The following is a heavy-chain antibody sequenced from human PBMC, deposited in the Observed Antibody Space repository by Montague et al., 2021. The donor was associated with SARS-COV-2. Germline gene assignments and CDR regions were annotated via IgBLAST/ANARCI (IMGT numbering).Heavy chain of an antibody. CDR1: GFTFSSYG. CDR3: AREFGHCSGGHCYSA. Sequence: SLRLSCAASGFTFSSYGMHWVRQAPGKGLEWVALIWYDGSNKYYXDSVKGRFTISRDNFKNTLYLQMNSLRAEDTAVYYCAREFGHCSGGHCYSAWGQGTLVTVSS. CDR2: IWYDGSNK. J-gene: IGHJ5*02. V-gene: IGHV3-33*01. D-gene: IGHD2-15*01.